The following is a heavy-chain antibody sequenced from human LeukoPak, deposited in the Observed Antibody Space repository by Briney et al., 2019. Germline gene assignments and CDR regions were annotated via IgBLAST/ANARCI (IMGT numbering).Heavy chain of an antibody. Sequence: PSETLSLTCTVSGGSISTSSYYWGWIRQPPGKGLEWIGNIHNSESTYYDPSPKSRVTMSVDTSKNQFSLKLSSVTAADTAVYYCARQVTFGYAFAYYFDYWGQGSLVTVSS. CDR1: GGSISTSSYY. CDR2: IHNSEST. J-gene: IGHJ4*02. D-gene: IGHD5-18*01. V-gene: IGHV4-39*01. CDR3: ARQVTFGYAFAYYFDY.